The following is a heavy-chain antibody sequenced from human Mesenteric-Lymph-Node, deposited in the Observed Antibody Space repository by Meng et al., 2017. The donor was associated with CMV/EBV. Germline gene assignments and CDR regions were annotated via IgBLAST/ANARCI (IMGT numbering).Heavy chain of an antibody. CDR3: ARAKLLSDGTQVFDY. CDR1: GYTFTSYY. D-gene: IGHD3-10*01. Sequence: ASVKVSCKASGYTFTSYYMHWVRQAPGQGLEWMGIINPSGGGTTYAQNFQDRLTMTRDTSSTTVYMDLSSLRSEDSAFYYCARAKLLSDGTQVFDYWGQGTLVTVSS. CDR2: INPSGGGT. V-gene: IGHV1-46*01. J-gene: IGHJ4*02.